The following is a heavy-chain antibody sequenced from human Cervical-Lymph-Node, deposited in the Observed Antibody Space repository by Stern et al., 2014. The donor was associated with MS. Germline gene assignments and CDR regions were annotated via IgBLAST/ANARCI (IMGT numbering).Heavy chain of an antibody. D-gene: IGHD5-12*01. CDR1: GLSLISSGIG. J-gene: IGHJ4*02. CDR2: VDWDYDK. V-gene: IGHV2-70*20. CDR3: AAGHGYDLNY. Sequence: QVTLRESGPALVRPTQTLTLTCSFSGLSLISSGIGVNWVRQPPGKALEELALVDWDYDKYCSTSLKTRLTISRDPSKNQVVLTLTNTDPMDTATYFCAAGHGYDLNYWGQGTLVTVSS.